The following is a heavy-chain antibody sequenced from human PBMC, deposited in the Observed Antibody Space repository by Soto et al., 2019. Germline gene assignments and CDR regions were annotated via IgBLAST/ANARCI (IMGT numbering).Heavy chain of an antibody. V-gene: IGHV4-34*01. CDR2: INHSGST. CDR1: GGSFSGYY. J-gene: IGHJ4*02. Sequence: SETLSLTCAVYGGSFSGYYWTWIRQPPGTGLEWIGEINHSGSTYYNPSLKSRATISVDTSKNQFSLKLTSVTAADTAVYYCARDKITGLFDYWGQGTLVTVSS. D-gene: IGHD2-8*02. CDR3: ARDKITGLFDY.